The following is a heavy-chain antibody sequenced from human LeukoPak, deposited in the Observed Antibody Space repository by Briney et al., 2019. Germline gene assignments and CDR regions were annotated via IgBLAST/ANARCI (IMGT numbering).Heavy chain of an antibody. D-gene: IGHD3-10*01. V-gene: IGHV3-30*04. CDR3: ARGRSGSHHFDS. J-gene: IGHJ4*02. CDR1: GFTFSNYA. CDR2: ISYDGSNK. Sequence: GGSLRLSCAASGFTFSNYAMHWVRQAPGKGLEWVAIISYDGSNKYYADSVKGRFTISRDNSKNTLYLQMNSLRADDTAVYYCARGRSGSHHFDSWGQGTPVTVSS.